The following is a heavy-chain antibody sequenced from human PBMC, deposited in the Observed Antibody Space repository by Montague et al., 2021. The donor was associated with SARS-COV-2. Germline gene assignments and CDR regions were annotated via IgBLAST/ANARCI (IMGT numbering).Heavy chain of an antibody. CDR1: GGSLSGYY. J-gene: IGHJ5*02. CDR2: INHSGNT. CDR3: ARGADYDFWSGYLRYKWFDP. D-gene: IGHD3-3*01. V-gene: IGHV4-34*01. Sequence: SETLSLTCAVYGGSLSGYYWAWIRQTPGKGLEWIGEINHSGNTNCKPSXXSRLTISVDTSKKQFSLKLSSVTTADTAVYYCARGADYDFWSGYLRYKWFDPWGLGTPVTVSS.